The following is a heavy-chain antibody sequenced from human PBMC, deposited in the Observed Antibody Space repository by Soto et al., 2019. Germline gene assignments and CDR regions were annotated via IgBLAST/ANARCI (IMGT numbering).Heavy chain of an antibody. CDR1: GDSVSNNSAA. CDR2: TYYRSKWYN. CDR3: ARCDYSTSWYFHYGMDV. Sequence: SQTLSLTCAISGDSVSNNSAAWNWIRQSPSRGLEWLGRTYYRSKWYNDYAIFLKSRITINPDTSKNQFSLQLNSVTPEDTAVYYCARCDYSTSWYFHYGMDVWGQGTTVTSP. D-gene: IGHD6-13*01. V-gene: IGHV6-1*01. J-gene: IGHJ6*02.